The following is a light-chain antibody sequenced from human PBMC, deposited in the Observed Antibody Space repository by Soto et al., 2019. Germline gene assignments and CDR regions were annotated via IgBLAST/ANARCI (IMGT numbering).Light chain of an antibody. CDR2: KAS. Sequence: IQMTQPPSTMSASVGDRVTITCRASQSISSWLAWYQQKPGKAPKLLIYKASSLESGVPSRFSGSGSGTEFTLTISSLQXDDFATYYCQQYNSYSQTFGQGTKVDIK. J-gene: IGKJ1*01. CDR3: QQYNSYSQT. V-gene: IGKV1-5*03. CDR1: QSISSW.